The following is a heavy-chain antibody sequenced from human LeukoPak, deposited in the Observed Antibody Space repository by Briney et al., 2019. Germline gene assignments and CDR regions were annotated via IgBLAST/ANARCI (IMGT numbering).Heavy chain of an antibody. CDR3: ARVASSGWSFWFDP. V-gene: IGHV4-59*01. Sequence: PSETLSLTCTVSGGSISGYYWSWIRQPPGKGLEWIGYIYYSGSTNYNPPLKSRVTISVDTSKNQFSLKLSSVTAADTAVYYCARVASSGWSFWFDPWGQGTLVTVSS. J-gene: IGHJ5*02. D-gene: IGHD6-19*01. CDR1: GGSISGYY. CDR2: IYYSGST.